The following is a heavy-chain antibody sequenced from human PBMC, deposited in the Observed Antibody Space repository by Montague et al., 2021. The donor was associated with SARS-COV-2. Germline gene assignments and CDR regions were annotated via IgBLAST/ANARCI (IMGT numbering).Heavy chain of an antibody. V-gene: IGHV4-34*01. CDR2: ITPSGTI. D-gene: IGHD2-21*01. CDR3: ARGQVTAFAIFIVFPAAGGLDA. CDR1: GGSFNAYY. Sequence: SETLSLTCAVYGGSFNAYYWTWVRQPPGKGLEWIGEITPSGTIKYNPSLQNRITMSVDRSKNQFSLKLTSATAADTATYYCARGQVTAFAIFIVFPAAGGLDAWGRGTTVTVSS. J-gene: IGHJ3*01.